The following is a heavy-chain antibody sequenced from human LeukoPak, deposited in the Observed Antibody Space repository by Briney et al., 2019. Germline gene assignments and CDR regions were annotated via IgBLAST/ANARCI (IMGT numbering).Heavy chain of an antibody. CDR3: ASFLDSGTLKYLFDY. V-gene: IGHV4-30-2*01. J-gene: IGHJ4*03. Sequence: SQTLSLTCAVSGGSISSGGYSWSWIRQPPGKGLEWIGYIYHSGSTYYNPSLKSRVTISVDRSKNQFSLRLSSLTATDTAVYYWASFLDSGTLKYLFDYWGPGNPVTVSS. CDR2: IYHSGST. CDR1: GGSISSGGYS. D-gene: IGHD1-26*01.